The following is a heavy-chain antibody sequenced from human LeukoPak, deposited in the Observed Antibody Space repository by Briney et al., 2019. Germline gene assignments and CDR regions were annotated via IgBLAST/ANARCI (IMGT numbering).Heavy chain of an antibody. Sequence: GGSLRLSCAASGFTFSSYWMHWVRQAPGKGLVWVSRINSDGSSTNYADSVKGRFTISRDNAKKTLYLQVNSLRAEDTAVYYCARLTLRGVIQWGQGTLVTVSS. CDR2: INSDGSST. CDR1: GFTFSSYW. V-gene: IGHV3-74*01. J-gene: IGHJ4*02. D-gene: IGHD3-10*01. CDR3: ARLTLRGVIQ.